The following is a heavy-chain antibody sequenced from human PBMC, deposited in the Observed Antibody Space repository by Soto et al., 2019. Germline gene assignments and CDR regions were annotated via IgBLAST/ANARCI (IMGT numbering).Heavy chain of an antibody. CDR2: ISYDGSNK. V-gene: IGHV3-30*18. CDR1: GFTFSSYG. Sequence: QVQLVESGGGVVQPGRSLRLSCAASGFTFSSYGMHWVRQAPGKGLEWVAVISYDGSNKYYADSVKGRFTISRDNSKNTLYLQMNSLRAEDTAVYYCAKGRLTGTNKGGFDYWGQGTLVTVSS. J-gene: IGHJ4*02. CDR3: AKGRLTGTNKGGFDY. D-gene: IGHD1-20*01.